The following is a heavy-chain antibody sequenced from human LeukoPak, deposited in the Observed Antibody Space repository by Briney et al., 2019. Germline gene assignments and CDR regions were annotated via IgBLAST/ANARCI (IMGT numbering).Heavy chain of an antibody. CDR1: GFTFSNYP. D-gene: IGHD2/OR15-2a*01. V-gene: IGHV3-64D*06. CDR3: VKETAFYDY. CDR2: ISSNGGST. Sequence: GGSLRLSCSAPGFTFSNYPMHWVRQAPGKGLKYVSAISSNGGSTYYADSVKGRFTISRDNSKNTLYLQMSSLRAEDTAVYYCVKETAFYDYWGQGTLVTVSS. J-gene: IGHJ4*02.